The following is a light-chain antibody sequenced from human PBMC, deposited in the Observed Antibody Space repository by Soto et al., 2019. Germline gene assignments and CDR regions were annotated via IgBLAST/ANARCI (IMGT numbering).Light chain of an antibody. CDR2: AAS. V-gene: IGKV1-39*01. Sequence: EIQMTQQPTSMSASVGDRVTITCRASQSISSYLNWYQQKPGKAPKLLIYAASRWQGGVPSKFSGSRSGTDFTLTFSSLQPEEFATYYLVQTYSTPLFAGGT. CDR1: QSISSY. J-gene: IGKJ4*02. CDR3: VQTYSTPL.